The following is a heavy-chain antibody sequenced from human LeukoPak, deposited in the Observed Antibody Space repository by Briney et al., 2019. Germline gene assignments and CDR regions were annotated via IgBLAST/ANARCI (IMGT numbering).Heavy chain of an antibody. Sequence: ASVKVSCKASGYTFTSYYMHWVRQAPGQGLEWMGIINPSGGSTSYAQKFQGRVTMTRDTSTSTAYMELRSLRSDDTAVYYCARDPSASIVVVPAANDYWGQGTLVTVSS. CDR2: INPSGGST. D-gene: IGHD2-2*01. CDR1: GYTFTSYY. CDR3: ARDPSASIVVVPAANDY. V-gene: IGHV1-46*01. J-gene: IGHJ4*02.